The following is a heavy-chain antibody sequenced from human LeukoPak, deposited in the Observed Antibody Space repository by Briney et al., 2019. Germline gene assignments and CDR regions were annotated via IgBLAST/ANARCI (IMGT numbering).Heavy chain of an antibody. V-gene: IGHV3-23*01. CDR1: GFTFSSYA. D-gene: IGHD6-6*01. J-gene: IGHJ4*02. Sequence: GGSLRLSCAASGFTFSSYATSWVRQAPGKGLEWVSGISGSGGSTYYAGSVKGRFTISRDNSKNTLYLQMNSLRAEDTAVYYCAKGTYSSSPRDYWGQGTLVTVSS. CDR2: ISGSGGST. CDR3: AKGTYSSSPRDY.